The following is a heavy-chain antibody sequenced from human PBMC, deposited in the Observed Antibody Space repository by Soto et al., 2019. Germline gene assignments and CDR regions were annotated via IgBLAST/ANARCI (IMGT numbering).Heavy chain of an antibody. D-gene: IGHD3-3*01. Sequence: GGSLRLSCGASGFTFSSYAMHWVRQAPGKGLEWVAVISYDGSNKYYADSVKGRFTISRDNSKNTLYLQMNSLRAEDTAVYYCAREYYDFWSGSPYYYYGMDVWGQGTTVTVSS. CDR2: ISYDGSNK. J-gene: IGHJ6*02. CDR1: GFTFSSYA. V-gene: IGHV3-30-3*01. CDR3: AREYYDFWSGSPYYYYGMDV.